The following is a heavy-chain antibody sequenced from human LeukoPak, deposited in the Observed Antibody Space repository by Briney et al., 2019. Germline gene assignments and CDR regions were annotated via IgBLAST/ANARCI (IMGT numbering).Heavy chain of an antibody. CDR3: AKDGPRDV. CDR2: ISYDGSNK. V-gene: IGHV3-30*18. J-gene: IGHJ6*02. Sequence: GGSLRLSCAASGFTFSSYVMHWVRQAPGKGLEWVAVISYDGSNKYYVDSVKGRFTISRDNSKNTLYLQMNSLRAEDTAVYYCAKDGPRDVWGQGTTVTVSS. CDR1: GFTFSSYV.